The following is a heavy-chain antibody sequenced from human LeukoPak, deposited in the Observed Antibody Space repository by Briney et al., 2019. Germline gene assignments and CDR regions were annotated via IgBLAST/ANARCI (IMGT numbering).Heavy chain of an antibody. Sequence: GGSLRLSCAASGFTFSDYYMSWIRQAPEKGLEWVSNISSSSSYTNYADSVKGRFTISRDNAKNSLYLQMNSLRAEDTAVYYCARDLLRYGSGSYYGYWGQGTLVTVSS. CDR3: ARDLLRYGSGSYYGY. D-gene: IGHD3-10*01. J-gene: IGHJ4*02. V-gene: IGHV3-11*05. CDR1: GFTFSDYY. CDR2: ISSSSSYT.